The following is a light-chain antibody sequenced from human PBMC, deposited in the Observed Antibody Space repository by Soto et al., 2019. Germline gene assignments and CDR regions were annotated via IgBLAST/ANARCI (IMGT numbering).Light chain of an antibody. J-gene: IGKJ5*01. V-gene: IGKV3D-20*02. CDR1: QSVSSSY. Sequence: EVGLPQSRXXXXXXPGGXATLSWXASQSVSSSYLAWYQQKPGQAPRLLIYDASNRATGIPARFSGSGSGTDFTLTISSLEPEDFAVYYCQQRSNWPITFGQGTRLEI. CDR2: DAS. CDR3: QQRSNWPIT.